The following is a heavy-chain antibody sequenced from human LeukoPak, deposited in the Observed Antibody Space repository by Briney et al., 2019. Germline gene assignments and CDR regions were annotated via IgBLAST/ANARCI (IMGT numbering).Heavy chain of an antibody. CDR1: GFTFSSYA. J-gene: IGHJ3*02. D-gene: IGHD6-19*01. V-gene: IGHV3-33*08. Sequence: GGSLRLSCAASGFTFSSYAMHWVRQAPGKGLEWVAVIWYDGSNKYYADSVKGRFIISRDNSKNTLYLQMNSLRAEDTAVYYCARDDIAVAGNDAFDIWGQGTMVTVSS. CDR2: IWYDGSNK. CDR3: ARDDIAVAGNDAFDI.